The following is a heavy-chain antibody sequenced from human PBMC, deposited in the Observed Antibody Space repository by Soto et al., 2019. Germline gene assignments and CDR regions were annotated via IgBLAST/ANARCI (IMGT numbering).Heavy chain of an antibody. CDR3: TRGTGAY. J-gene: IGHJ4*02. CDR1: GGTFSSYA. V-gene: IGHV1-69*12. Sequence: QVQLVQSGAEVKKPGSSVKVSCKASGGTFSSYAVSWVRQAPGQGLEWMGGIIPVFVTASYAQKFQGRVTMTADESTSTAYMELSRLRSEDTAVYYCTRGTGAYWGQGTLVTVSS. D-gene: IGHD3-10*01. CDR2: IIPVFVTA.